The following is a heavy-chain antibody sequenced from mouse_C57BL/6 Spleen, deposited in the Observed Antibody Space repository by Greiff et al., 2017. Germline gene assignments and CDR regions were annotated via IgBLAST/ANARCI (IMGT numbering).Heavy chain of an antibody. CDR2: ISSGSSTI. CDR1: GFTFSDYG. V-gene: IGHV5-17*01. D-gene: IGHD1-1*01. Sequence: VESGGGLVKPGGSLKLSCAASGFTFSDYGMHWVRQAPEKGLEWVAYISSGSSTIYYADTVKGRFTISRDNAKNTLFLQMTSLRSEDTAMYYCARNFFITTVVDSLDYWGQGTTLTVSS. CDR3: ARNFFITTVVDSLDY. J-gene: IGHJ2*01.